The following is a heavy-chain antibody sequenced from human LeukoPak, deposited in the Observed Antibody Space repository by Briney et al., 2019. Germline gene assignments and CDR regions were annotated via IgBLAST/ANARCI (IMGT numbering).Heavy chain of an antibody. J-gene: IGHJ4*02. CDR3: ARYNLPTERLDY. D-gene: IGHD1-1*01. CDR1: SGSMISGSYS. CDR2: IYNSGST. Sequence: KASETLSLTCAVSSGSMISGSYSWSWIRHPPGKGLEWIGYIYNSGSTLYNPSLQSRVSISIDTSNDQFSLNLHSVTAADTAVYYCARYNLPTERLDYWGQGTLVTVSS. V-gene: IGHV4-30-4*07.